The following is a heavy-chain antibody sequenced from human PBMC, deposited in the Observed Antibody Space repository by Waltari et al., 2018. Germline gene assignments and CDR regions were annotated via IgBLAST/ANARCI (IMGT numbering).Heavy chain of an antibody. CDR2: INPNSGGT. Sequence: QVQLVQSRAEVKKPGASVKVSCKASGYTFTGHYMHWVRQAPGQGLEWMGRINPNSGGTNYAQKFQGRVTMTRDTSISTAYMELSRLRSDDTAVYYCARDLPFSPTVVTDYVDYWGQGTLVTVSS. CDR1: GYTFTGHY. J-gene: IGHJ4*02. CDR3: ARDLPFSPTVVTDYVDY. D-gene: IGHD4-17*01. V-gene: IGHV1-2*06.